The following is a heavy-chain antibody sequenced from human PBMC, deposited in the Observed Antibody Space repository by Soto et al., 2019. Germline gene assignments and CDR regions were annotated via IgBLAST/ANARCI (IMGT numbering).Heavy chain of an antibody. Sequence: QLLESGSGLVTPSQTLSLTCAVSGGSISSGGYSWSWIRQPPGKGLEWIGYIYHSGSTYYNPSLKSRVTISVDRSKNQFSLKLSSVTAADTAVYYCARGEYYFDYWGQGTLVTVSS. V-gene: IGHV4-30-2*01. CDR2: IYHSGST. CDR3: ARGEYYFDY. J-gene: IGHJ4*02. CDR1: GGSISSGGYS.